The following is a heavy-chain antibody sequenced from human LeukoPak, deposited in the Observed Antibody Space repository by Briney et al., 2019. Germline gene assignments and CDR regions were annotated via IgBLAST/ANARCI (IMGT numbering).Heavy chain of an antibody. J-gene: IGHJ4*02. D-gene: IGHD3-22*01. CDR2: ISSSSSYI. CDR3: ARARKDYDSSGYYYFDY. V-gene: IGHV3-21*01. CDR1: GFTCSSYS. Sequence: GGSLRLXCAASGFTCSSYSMNWVRQAPGKGLEWVSSISSSSSYIYYADSVKGRFTISRDNAKNSLYLQMNSLRAEDTAVYYCARARKDYDSSGYYYFDYWGQGTLVTVSS.